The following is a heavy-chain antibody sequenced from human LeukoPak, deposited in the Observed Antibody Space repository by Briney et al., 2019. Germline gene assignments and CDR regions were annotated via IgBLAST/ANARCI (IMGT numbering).Heavy chain of an antibody. CDR2: IYPGDPDT. Sequence: GESLKISCKGSGYSFTSYCIGWVRQMPGKGLEWMVIIYPGDPDTRYSPSFQGQVTISADKSISTAYLQWSSLKASDTAMYYCARLMWDIVVVPAASPDPAGYGMDVWGQGTTVTVSS. D-gene: IGHD2-2*01. J-gene: IGHJ6*02. CDR1: GYSFTSYC. V-gene: IGHV5-51*01. CDR3: ARLMWDIVVVPAASPDPAGYGMDV.